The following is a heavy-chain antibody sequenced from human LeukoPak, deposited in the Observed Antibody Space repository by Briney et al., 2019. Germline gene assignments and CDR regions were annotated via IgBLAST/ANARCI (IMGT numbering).Heavy chain of an antibody. V-gene: IGHV3-33*06. CDR3: AKDLGIAAAAPDY. D-gene: IGHD6-13*01. CDR1: GFTFSSYG. Sequence: GGSLRLSCAVSGFTFSSYGMHWVRQAPGKGLEWVAVIWYDGSNKYYADSVKGRFTISRDNSKNTLYLQMNSLRAEDTAVYYCAKDLGIAAAAPDYWGQGTLVTVSS. CDR2: IWYDGSNK. J-gene: IGHJ4*02.